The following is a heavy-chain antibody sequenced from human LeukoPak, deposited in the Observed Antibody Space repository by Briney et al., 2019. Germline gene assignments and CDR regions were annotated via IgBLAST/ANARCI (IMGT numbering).Heavy chain of an antibody. J-gene: IGHJ4*02. V-gene: IGHV3-21*01. CDR1: GFTFSSYS. CDR2: ISSRSSYI. Sequence: GGSLRLSCAASGFTFSSYSVNWVRQAPGKGLEWVSSISSRSSYIYYADSVKGRFTISRDNAKNSLYLQMNSLRAEDTAVYYCARVGGGIAAGVYYFDYWGQGTLVTVSS. CDR3: ARVGGGIAAGVYYFDY. D-gene: IGHD6-13*01.